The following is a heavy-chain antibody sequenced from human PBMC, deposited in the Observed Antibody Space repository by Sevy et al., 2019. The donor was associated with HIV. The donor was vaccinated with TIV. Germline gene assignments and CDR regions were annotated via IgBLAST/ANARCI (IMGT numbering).Heavy chain of an antibody. J-gene: IGHJ6*02. CDR3: AREPPKAYCGGDCQDYYYYGMDV. CDR1: GFTVSSNY. V-gene: IGHV3-53*01. Sequence: GGSLRLSCAASGFTVSSNYMSWVRQAPGKGLEWVSVIYSGGSTYYADSVKGRFTISRDNSKNTLYLQMNSLRAEDTAVYNCAREPPKAYCGGDCQDYYYYGMDVWGQGTTVTVSS. D-gene: IGHD2-21*01. CDR2: IYSGGST.